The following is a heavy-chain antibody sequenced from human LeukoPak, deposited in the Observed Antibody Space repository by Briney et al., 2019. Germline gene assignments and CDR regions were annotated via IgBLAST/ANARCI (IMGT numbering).Heavy chain of an antibody. CDR1: GFTFSSYA. CDR3: ARKGSSGWPYYFDY. CDR2: ISYDGSNK. V-gene: IGHV3-30-3*01. D-gene: IGHD6-19*01. Sequence: GGSLRLSCAASGFTFSSYAMHWVRQAPGKGLEWVAVISYDGSNKYYADSVKGRFTISRDNSKNTLYLQMNSLRAEDTAVYYCARKGSSGWPYYFDYWGQGTLVTVSS. J-gene: IGHJ4*02.